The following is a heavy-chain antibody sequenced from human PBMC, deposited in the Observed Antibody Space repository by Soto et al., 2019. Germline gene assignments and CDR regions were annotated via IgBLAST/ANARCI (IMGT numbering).Heavy chain of an antibody. CDR2: MNPNSGST. V-gene: IGHV1-8*01. Sequence: QVQLVQSGAEVKKPGASVKVSCHASGYTFTTYNINWVRQATGQGLEWMGWMNPNSGSTGYAQKFQGRVTMTRNTSISAAYMELSSLRSEDTAVYYCTRGHNWFDPWGQGTLVTVSS. CDR3: TRGHNWFDP. CDR1: GYTFTTYN. J-gene: IGHJ5*02.